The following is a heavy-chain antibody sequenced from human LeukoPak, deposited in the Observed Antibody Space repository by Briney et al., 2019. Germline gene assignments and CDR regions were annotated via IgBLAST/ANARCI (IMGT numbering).Heavy chain of an antibody. V-gene: IGHV4-39*07. Sequence: SETLSLTCTVSGGPISRSSFSWSWIRQPPGEGLEWIGSIYYSGSTYYNPSLKSRVTMSVDTSANQFSLTLSSVTAADTALYFCASYYDSSGYYSSAHWFDPWGQGTLVTVSS. CDR3: ASYYDSSGYYSSAHWFDP. D-gene: IGHD3-22*01. CDR1: GGPISRSSFS. CDR2: IYYSGST. J-gene: IGHJ5*02.